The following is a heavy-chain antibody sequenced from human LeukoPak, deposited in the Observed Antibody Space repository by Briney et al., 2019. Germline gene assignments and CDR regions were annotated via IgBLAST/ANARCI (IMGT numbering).Heavy chain of an antibody. J-gene: IGHJ6*03. V-gene: IGHV3-21*01. CDR3: ARAYRYDFWSGYYTPLYMDV. CDR1: GFTFSSYS. D-gene: IGHD3-3*01. CDR2: ISSSSSHI. Sequence: GGSLRLSCAASGFTFSSYSMNWIRQAPGKGLQWVSSISSSSSHIYYAYSVKGRFTISRDNAKNSLYLQMNSLRAADTAVYYCARAYRYDFWSGYYTPLYMDVWGKGTTVTVSS.